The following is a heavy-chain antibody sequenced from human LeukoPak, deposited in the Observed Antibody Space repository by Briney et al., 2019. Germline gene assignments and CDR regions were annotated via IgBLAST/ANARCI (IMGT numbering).Heavy chain of an antibody. J-gene: IGHJ4*02. CDR3: ARDVYDSSGYYYDY. Sequence: SETQSLTCTVSGGSISSYYWSWIRQPPGKGLEWIGYIYYSGSTNYNPSLKSRVTISVDTSKNQFSLKLSSVTAADTAVYYCARDVYDSSGYYYDYWGQGTLVTVSS. V-gene: IGHV4-59*01. CDR2: IYYSGST. CDR1: GGSISSYY. D-gene: IGHD3-22*01.